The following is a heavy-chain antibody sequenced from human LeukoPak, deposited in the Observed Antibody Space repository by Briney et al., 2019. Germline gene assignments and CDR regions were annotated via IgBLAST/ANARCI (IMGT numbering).Heavy chain of an antibody. CDR2: ISGSGGST. CDR1: GFTFSSYA. CDR3: AKLSANLYYYGSGSTADY. J-gene: IGHJ4*02. Sequence: PGGSLRLSCAASGFTFSSYAMSWVRQAPGRGLEWVSAISGSGGSTYYADSVKGRFTISRDNSKNTLYLQMNSLRAEDTAVYYCAKLSANLYYYGSGSTADYWGQGTLVTVSS. D-gene: IGHD3-10*01. V-gene: IGHV3-23*01.